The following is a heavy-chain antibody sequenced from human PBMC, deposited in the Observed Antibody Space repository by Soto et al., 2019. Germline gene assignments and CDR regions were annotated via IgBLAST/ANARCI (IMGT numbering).Heavy chain of an antibody. Sequence: SLRLSCAASGFTFSSYAMSWVRQAPGKGMEWVSAISGSGGSTYYADSVKGRFTISRDNSKNTLYLQMKSLRAEDTAVYYCAKVLDDYIWGSCVFDYWGQGTLVTVSS. V-gene: IGHV3-23*01. CDR3: AKVLDDYIWGSCVFDY. CDR1: GFTFSSYA. CDR2: ISGSGGST. D-gene: IGHD3-16*01. J-gene: IGHJ4*02.